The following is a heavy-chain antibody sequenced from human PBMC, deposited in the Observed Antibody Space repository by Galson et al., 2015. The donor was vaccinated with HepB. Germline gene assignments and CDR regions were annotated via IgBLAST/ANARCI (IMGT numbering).Heavy chain of an antibody. V-gene: IGHV3-21*01. CDR2: ISSSSSYI. Sequence: SLRLSCAASGFTFSSYSMNWVRQAPGKGLEWVSSISSSSSYIYYADSVKGRFTISRDNAKNSLYLQMNSLRAEDTAVYYCARDASDYIWFGELGENWFDPWGQGTLVTVSS. CDR3: ARDASDYIWFGELGENWFDP. J-gene: IGHJ5*02. D-gene: IGHD3-10*01. CDR1: GFTFSSYS.